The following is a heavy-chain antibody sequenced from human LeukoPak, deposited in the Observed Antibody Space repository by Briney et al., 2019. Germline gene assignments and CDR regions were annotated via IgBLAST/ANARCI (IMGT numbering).Heavy chain of an antibody. V-gene: IGHV3-23*01. J-gene: IGHJ4*02. Sequence: GGSLRLSCAASGFTFSIYAMSWVRQAPGKGLEWVSAISGSGGTAYYADSVKGRFTISRDNSKNTLYLQMNSLRAEDTAVYYCAKKGYYDGSGYYMYYFDHWGQGTLVTVSS. D-gene: IGHD3-22*01. CDR2: ISGSGGTA. CDR1: GFTFSIYA. CDR3: AKKGYYDGSGYYMYYFDH.